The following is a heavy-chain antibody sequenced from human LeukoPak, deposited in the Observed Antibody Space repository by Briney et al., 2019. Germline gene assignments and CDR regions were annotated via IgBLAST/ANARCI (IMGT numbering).Heavy chain of an antibody. V-gene: IGHV4-38-2*02. CDR2: IYHSGST. J-gene: IGHJ4*02. CDR3: ASSGIAARLSFDY. Sequence: SETLSLTCTVSGYSISSGYYWGWIRQPPGEGLEWIGSIYHSGSTYYNPSLKSRVTISVDTSKNQFSLKLSSVTAADTAVYYCASSGIAARLSFDYWGQGTLVTVSS. D-gene: IGHD6-6*01. CDR1: GYSISSGYY.